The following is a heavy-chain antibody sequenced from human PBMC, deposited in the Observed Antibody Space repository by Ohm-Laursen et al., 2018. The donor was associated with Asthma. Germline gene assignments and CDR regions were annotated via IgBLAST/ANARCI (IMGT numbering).Heavy chain of an antibody. CDR1: GFTFSTYW. D-gene: IGHD4-11*01. J-gene: IGHJ4*02. V-gene: IGHV3-74*01. CDR2: VYGDGSNT. CDR3: ARALATVSSIYGY. Sequence: SLRLSCAASGFTFSTYWMHWVRQAPGKGLVWVSRVYGDGSNTIYADSVKGRFTISRDNAKNSLYLQMSSLRAEDTAVYYCARALATVSSIYGYWGQGTLVTVSS.